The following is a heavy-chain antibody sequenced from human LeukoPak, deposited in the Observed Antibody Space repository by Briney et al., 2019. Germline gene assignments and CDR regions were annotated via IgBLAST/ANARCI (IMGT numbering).Heavy chain of an antibody. V-gene: IGHV3-21*01. J-gene: IGHJ4*02. CDR1: GFTFSYYN. CDR2: ISSSSSYI. Sequence: GGSLRLSCAASGFTFSYYNMNWVRQAPGKGLEWVSSISSSSSYIYYADSVKGRFTISRDNAKNSLYLQMNSLRAEDTAVYYCARDPGIKGSPTDYWGQGTLVTVS. D-gene: IGHD1-14*01. CDR3: ARDPGIKGSPTDY.